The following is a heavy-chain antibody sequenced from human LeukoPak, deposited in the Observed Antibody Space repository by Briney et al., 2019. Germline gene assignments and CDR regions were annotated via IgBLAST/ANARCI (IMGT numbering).Heavy chain of an antibody. V-gene: IGHV3-7*01. Sequence: GGSLRLSCAASGFIFSGYWMSWVRQAPGKGLEWVANIDQDGSEKYYVDSVKGRFTISKDNAKNSLFLQMNSLRAEDTAVYYCARIKGETSATSTYWGQGTLVTVSS. CDR3: ARIKGETSATSTY. J-gene: IGHJ4*02. CDR2: IDQDGSEK. D-gene: IGHD2-2*01. CDR1: GFIFSGYW.